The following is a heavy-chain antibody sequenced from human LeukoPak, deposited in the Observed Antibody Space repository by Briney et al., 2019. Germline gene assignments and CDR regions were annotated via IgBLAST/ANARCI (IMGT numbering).Heavy chain of an antibody. CDR2: ISHNGGST. D-gene: IGHD3-22*01. CDR1: GFTFSNYE. J-gene: IGHJ3*02. Sequence: GGSLRHSCVASGFTFSNYETHWVRQAPGKGLEFVSSISHNGGSTFYANSVRGRFTISKDNSKNTVYLQMGSLRLEDMAMYYCAAEPSDSSGDAFDIWGQGTLVTVSS. CDR3: AAEPSDSSGDAFDI. V-gene: IGHV3-64*01.